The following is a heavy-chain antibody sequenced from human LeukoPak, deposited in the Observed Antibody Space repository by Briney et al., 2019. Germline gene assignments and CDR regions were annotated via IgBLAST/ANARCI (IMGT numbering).Heavy chain of an antibody. CDR2: INENGDTA. V-gene: IGHV3-43*02. D-gene: IGHD1-26*01. CDR1: GFTFDDYA. CDR3: AKARWEPNFDY. J-gene: IGHJ4*02. Sequence: GGSLRLSCAASGFTFDDYAMHWVRQGPGKSLEWVSLINENGDTAYYGDSVRGRFTVSRDNAKNSLYLQMNSLTTEDTALYYCAKARWEPNFDYWGQGTLVTVSS.